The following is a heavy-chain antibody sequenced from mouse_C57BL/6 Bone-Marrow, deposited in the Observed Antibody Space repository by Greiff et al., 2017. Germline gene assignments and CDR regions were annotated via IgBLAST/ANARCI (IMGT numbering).Heavy chain of an antibody. D-gene: IGHD2-5*01. CDR3: AKRSKGGPWFAY. V-gene: IGHV5-17*01. Sequence: EVHLVESGGGLVKPGGSLKLSCAASGFTFSDYGMHWVRQAPEKGLEWVAYISSGSSTIDYADTVKGRFTISRDNAKNTLFLQMTSLRSEDTAMYYCAKRSKGGPWFAYWGQGTLVTVSA. CDR1: GFTFSDYG. CDR2: ISSGSSTI. J-gene: IGHJ3*01.